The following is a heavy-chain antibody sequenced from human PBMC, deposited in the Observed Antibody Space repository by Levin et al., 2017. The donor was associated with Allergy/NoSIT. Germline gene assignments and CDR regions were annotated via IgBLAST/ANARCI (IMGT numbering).Heavy chain of an antibody. J-gene: IGHJ5*02. V-gene: IGHV4-59*01. Sequence: SETLSLTCTVSGGSISSYYWSWIRQPPGKGLEWIGYIYYSGSTNYNPSLKSRVTISVDTSKNQFSLKLSSVTAADTAVYYCARAGVPRSRAYSGPRLGFDPWGQGTLVTVSS. D-gene: IGHD5-12*01. CDR3: ARAGVPRSRAYSGPRLGFDP. CDR2: IYYSGST. CDR1: GGSISSYY.